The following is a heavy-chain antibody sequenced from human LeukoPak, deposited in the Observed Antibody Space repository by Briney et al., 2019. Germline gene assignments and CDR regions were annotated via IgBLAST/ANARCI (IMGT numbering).Heavy chain of an antibody. CDR1: GGSFSGYY. V-gene: IGHV4-34*01. D-gene: IGHD4-17*01. CDR3: ARGRWDGDAYYYYYYGMDV. CDR2: INHSGST. J-gene: IGHJ6*02. Sequence: SETLSLTCAVYGGSFSGYYWSRIRQPPGKGLEWIGEINHSGSTNYNPSLKSRVTISVDTSKNQFSLKLSSVTAADTAVYYCARGRWDGDAYYYYYYGMDVWGQGTTVTVSS.